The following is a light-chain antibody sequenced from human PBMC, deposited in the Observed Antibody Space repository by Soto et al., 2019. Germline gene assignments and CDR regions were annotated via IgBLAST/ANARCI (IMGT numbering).Light chain of an antibody. CDR1: QSVSSY. CDR3: QQRSSWPVT. CDR2: DAS. Sequence: EIVLTQSPATLSLSPGERATLSCRASQSVSSYLAWYQQKPGQAPRLLIYDASNRATGIPARFSGSGSGTDFTLTISSLEPEDFAVYYCQQRSSWPVTFGQGTRLGIK. V-gene: IGKV3-11*01. J-gene: IGKJ5*01.